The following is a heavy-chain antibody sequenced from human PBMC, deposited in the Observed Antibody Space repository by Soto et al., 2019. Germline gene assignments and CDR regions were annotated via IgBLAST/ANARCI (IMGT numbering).Heavy chain of an antibody. CDR3: ARDFGYGGYGDY. V-gene: IGHV4-4*01. D-gene: IGHD5-12*01. Sequence: QVQLQESGPGLVKPSGTLSLTCAVSGGSISSSNWWSWVRQPPGKGLEWIGEIYHSGSTNYNPSLKSRVXXXVXXSKNQFSLKLSSVTAADTAVYCCARDFGYGGYGDYWGQGTLVTVSS. CDR1: GGSISSSNW. J-gene: IGHJ4*02. CDR2: IYHSGST.